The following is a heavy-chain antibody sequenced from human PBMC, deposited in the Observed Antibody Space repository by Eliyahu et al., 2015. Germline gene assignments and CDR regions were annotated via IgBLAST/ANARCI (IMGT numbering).Heavy chain of an antibody. V-gene: IGHV4-39*01. D-gene: IGHD4-17*01. Sequence: QLQLQESGPGLVKPSETLSLTCTVSGAXXSXXSYYWGWIRQPXGKGREWIGXIXXSGXTYYNPALKSRVTISVDTSKNQFSLKLSSVTAADTAVYYCARIGNGDYPTPDAFDIWGQGTMVTVSS. CDR1: GAXXSXXSYY. J-gene: IGHJ3*02. CDR2: IXXSGXT. CDR3: ARIGNGDYPTPDAFDI.